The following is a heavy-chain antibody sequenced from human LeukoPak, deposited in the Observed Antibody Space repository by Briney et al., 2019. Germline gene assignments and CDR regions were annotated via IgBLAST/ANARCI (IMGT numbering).Heavy chain of an antibody. CDR2: FDPEDGET. CDR3: ARDLHYGSGSWGYGMDV. Sequence: ASVKVSCKVSGYTLTELSMHWVRQAPGKGLEWMGGFDPEDGETIYAQKFQGRVTMTEDTSTDTAYMELSSLRAEDTAVYYCARDLHYGSGSWGYGMDVWGQGTTVTVSS. D-gene: IGHD3-10*01. CDR1: GYTLTELS. J-gene: IGHJ6*02. V-gene: IGHV1-24*01.